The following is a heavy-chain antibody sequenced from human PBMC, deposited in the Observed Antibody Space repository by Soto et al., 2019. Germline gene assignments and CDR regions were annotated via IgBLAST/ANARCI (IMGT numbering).Heavy chain of an antibody. V-gene: IGHV4-61*01. J-gene: IGHJ4*02. D-gene: IGHD3-22*01. CDR2: IYYSGST. CDR1: CCSISSCRYF. Sequence: SEALSLTCAVSCCSISSCRYFWVCLGHRPGNGLEWIGYIYYSGSTNYNPSLKSRVTISVDTSKNQFSLKLSSVTAADTAVYYCARNYDSSGYYYSPHPKFDDWGQGTLVTVSS. CDR3: ARNYDSSGYYYSPHPKFDD.